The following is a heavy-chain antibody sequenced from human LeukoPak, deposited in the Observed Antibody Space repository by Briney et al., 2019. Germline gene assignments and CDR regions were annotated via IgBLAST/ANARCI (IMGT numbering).Heavy chain of an antibody. Sequence: ASVKVSCKASGYTFTSYYMHWVRQAPGQGLEWMGIINPSGGSTSYAQKFQGRVTMTRDTSTSTVHMELSSLRSEDTAVYYCARGDESNCYDSSGAFDIWGQGTMVTVSS. V-gene: IGHV1-46*01. CDR2: INPSGGST. CDR1: GYTFTSYY. D-gene: IGHD3-22*01. J-gene: IGHJ3*02. CDR3: ARGDESNCYDSSGAFDI.